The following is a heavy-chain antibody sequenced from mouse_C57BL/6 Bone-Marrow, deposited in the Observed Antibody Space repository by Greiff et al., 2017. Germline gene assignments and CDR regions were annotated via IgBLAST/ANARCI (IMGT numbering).Heavy chain of an antibody. CDR1: GYTFTSYW. D-gene: IGHD1-1*01. V-gene: IGHV1-50*01. CDR3: ARLTTVVATDAMDY. J-gene: IGHJ4*01. Sequence: QVQLQQPGAELVKPGASVKLSCKASGYTFTSYWMQWVKQRPGQGLEWIGEIDPSDSYTNYNQKFKGKATLTVDPSSSPAYMQLSSLTSEDSAVYYCARLTTVVATDAMDYWGQGTSVTVSS. CDR2: IDPSDSYT.